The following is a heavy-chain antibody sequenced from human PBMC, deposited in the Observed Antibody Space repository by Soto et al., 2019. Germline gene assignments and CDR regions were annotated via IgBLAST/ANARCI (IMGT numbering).Heavy chain of an antibody. D-gene: IGHD2-2*01. V-gene: IGHV5-10-1*01. Sequence: GDSLKHSCKGARYRFTRYWISLRRQMPGTGLEWMGRIDPSDSYTNYSPSFQGHVTISADKSISTAYLQWSSLKASDTAMYYCASSHHCSSTIGHDRYYYYYWIDGWGQGNKVPFAS. CDR1: RYRFTRYW. CDR2: IDPSDSYT. CDR3: ASSHHCSSTIGHDRYYYYYWIDG. J-gene: IGHJ6*02.